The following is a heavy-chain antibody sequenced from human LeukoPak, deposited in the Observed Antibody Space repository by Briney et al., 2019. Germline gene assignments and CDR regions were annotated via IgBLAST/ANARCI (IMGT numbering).Heavy chain of an antibody. CDR2: ISGDGGST. CDR3: AKDHYGPYYFDY. Sequence: GGSLRLSCAASGFTSDDYAMHWVRQAPGKGLEWVSLISGDGGSTYYADSVKGRFTISRDNSNNSLYLQMNSLRTEDTALYYCAKDHYGPYYFDYWGQGTLVTVSS. J-gene: IGHJ4*02. V-gene: IGHV3-43*02. CDR1: GFTSDDYA. D-gene: IGHD3-10*01.